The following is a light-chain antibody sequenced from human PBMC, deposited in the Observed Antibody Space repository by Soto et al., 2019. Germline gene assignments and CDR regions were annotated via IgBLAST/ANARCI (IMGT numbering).Light chain of an antibody. CDR3: MQGSHWPPIT. J-gene: IGKJ5*01. CDR2: KVS. Sequence: DVVVTQSPLSLPVTLGQAASISCRSSQSLVHSDGNTYLSWFHQRTGQSPRRLIYKVSNRDSGVPDRFSGSGSGTDFTLKISRVEAEDVGVYYCMQGSHWPPITFGQGTRLEN. CDR1: QSLVHSDGNTY. V-gene: IGKV2-30*02.